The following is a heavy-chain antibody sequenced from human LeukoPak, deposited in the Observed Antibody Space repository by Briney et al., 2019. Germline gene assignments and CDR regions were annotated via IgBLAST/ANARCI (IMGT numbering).Heavy chain of an antibody. CDR3: ASSRTAMARRGAFDI. Sequence: PSETLSLTCTVSGGSISSYYWSWIRQPPGKGLEWIGYIHYSGSTNYNPSLKSRVTISVDTSKNQFSLKLSSVTAADTAVYYCASSRTAMARRGAFDIWGQGTMVTVSS. CDR2: IHYSGST. D-gene: IGHD5-18*01. J-gene: IGHJ3*02. V-gene: IGHV4-59*08. CDR1: GGSISSYY.